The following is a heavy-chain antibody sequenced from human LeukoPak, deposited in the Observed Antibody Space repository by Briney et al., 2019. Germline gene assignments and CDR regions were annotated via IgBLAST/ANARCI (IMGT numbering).Heavy chain of an antibody. CDR3: ARLKGSTWYYFDY. Sequence: PSETLSLTCTVSGGSISSYYWSWIRQPPGKGLEWIGYIYYSGSTNYNPSLKSRVTISVDTSKNQFSLKLSSVTAADTAVYYCARLKGSTWYYFDYWGQGTLVTVSS. CDR2: IYYSGST. V-gene: IGHV4-59*08. CDR1: GGSISSYY. J-gene: IGHJ4*02. D-gene: IGHD6-13*01.